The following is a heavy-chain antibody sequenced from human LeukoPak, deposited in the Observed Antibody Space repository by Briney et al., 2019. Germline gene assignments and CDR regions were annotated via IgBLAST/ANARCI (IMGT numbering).Heavy chain of an antibody. CDR2: INDSGTI. CDR1: GGSFRNFY. D-gene: IGHD1-7*01. CDR3: ARRWNYGRNYYIDV. Sequence: PSETLALTCAVYGGSFRNFYWSWIRQSPGKGLEWIGEINDSGTINYNPSVMSRVTISVDKSKNQFSLKLSSVTAADSAVYCGARRWNYGRNYYIDVWGKGATVSVSS. J-gene: IGHJ6*03. V-gene: IGHV4-34*01.